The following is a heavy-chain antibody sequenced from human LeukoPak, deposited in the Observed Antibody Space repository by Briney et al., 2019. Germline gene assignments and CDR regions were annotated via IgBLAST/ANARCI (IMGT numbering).Heavy chain of an antibody. CDR2: INHSGST. D-gene: IGHD4-11*01. J-gene: IGHJ3*02. CDR1: GGSFSGYY. V-gene: IGHV4-34*01. CDR3: ASLYSNYDAFDI. Sequence: SETLSLTCAVYGGSFSGYYWSWIRQPPGKGLEWIGEINHSGSTNYNPSLKSRVTISVDTSKNQFSLKLSSVTAADTAVYYCASLYSNYDAFDILGQGTMVTVSS.